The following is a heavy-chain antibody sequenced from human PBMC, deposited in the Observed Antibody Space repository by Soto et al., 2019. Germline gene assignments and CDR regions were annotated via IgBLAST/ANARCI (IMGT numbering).Heavy chain of an antibody. CDR3: ARVEDYGDYFDY. D-gene: IGHD4-17*01. Sequence: PSETLSLTCTVSGGSVRSGSYYWSWIRQPPGKGLEWIGYIYYSGTTNYNPSLKSRVTISVDTSKNQCSLKLSSVTAADTAVYYCARVEDYGDYFDYWGQGTLVTVSS. V-gene: IGHV4-61*01. J-gene: IGHJ4*02. CDR1: GGSVRSGSYY. CDR2: IYYSGTT.